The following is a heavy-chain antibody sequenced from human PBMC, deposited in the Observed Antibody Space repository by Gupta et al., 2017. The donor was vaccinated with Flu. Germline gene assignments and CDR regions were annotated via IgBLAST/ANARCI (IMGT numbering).Heavy chain of an antibody. D-gene: IGHD6-13*01. V-gene: IGHV1-18*01. J-gene: IGHJ4*02. CDR1: GYSFTSYG. Sequence: KASGYSFTSYGISWVRQAPGQGLEWMGWISAYKGETNYAQKLQGRVTMTTDTSTSTEYLALRSLRADDASFYDCANPYSSNWALDSWGQGTLVTVSS. CDR3: ANPYSSNWALDS. CDR2: ISAYKGET.